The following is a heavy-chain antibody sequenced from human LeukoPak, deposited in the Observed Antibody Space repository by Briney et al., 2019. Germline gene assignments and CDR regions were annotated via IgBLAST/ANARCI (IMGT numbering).Heavy chain of an antibody. J-gene: IGHJ4*02. CDR3: ARFAYCGGHCWYYFDY. CDR1: GGSISSYY. CDR2: IYSSGST. V-gene: IGHV4-59*01. D-gene: IGHD2-21*02. Sequence: PSETLSLTCTVSGGSISSYYWSWIRQPPGKGLERIGYIYSSGSTNYNPSLESRITISVDTSKNQFSLKLSSVTAADTAVYYCARFAYCGGHCWYYFDYWGQGSLVTVSS.